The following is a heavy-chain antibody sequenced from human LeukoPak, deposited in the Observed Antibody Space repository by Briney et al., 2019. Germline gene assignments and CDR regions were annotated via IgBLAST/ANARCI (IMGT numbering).Heavy chain of an antibody. V-gene: IGHV4-31*03. CDR3: ASYRNGWYFDL. J-gene: IGHJ2*01. D-gene: IGHD3-16*02. Sequence: SETLSLTCTVSGGSISSGGYYWSWIRQHPGKGLEWIGYIYGSGSTYYNPALKGRFTISGDTSKNQFSLNLSSVTAADTAVYFCASYRNGWYFDLWGRGTQVTVSS. CDR2: IYGSGST. CDR1: GGSISSGGYY.